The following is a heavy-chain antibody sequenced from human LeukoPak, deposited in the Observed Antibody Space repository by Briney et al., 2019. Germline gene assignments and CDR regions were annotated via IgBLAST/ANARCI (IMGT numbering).Heavy chain of an antibody. D-gene: IGHD2-2*01. CDR2: ISSNGGST. CDR3: AKMLGFCTSISCYFYFDL. CDR1: GFTFSSYA. Sequence: GGSLRLSCAASGFTFSSYAMHWVRQAPGKGLEYVSAISSNGGSTYYANSVKGRFTISRDNSKDTLYLQMNSLRAEDTAVYYCAKMLGFCTSISCYFYFDLWGRGTLVTVSS. V-gene: IGHV3-64*01. J-gene: IGHJ2*01.